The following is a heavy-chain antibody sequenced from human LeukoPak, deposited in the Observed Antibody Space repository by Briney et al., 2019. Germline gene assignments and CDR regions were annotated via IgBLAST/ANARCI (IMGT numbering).Heavy chain of an antibody. Sequence: GRSLRLSCAASGFTFSSYGMHWVRQAPGKGLEWVAVIWYDGSNKYYADSVKGRFTISRDNSKNTLYLQMNSLRAEDTAVYYCARDGGGRLARDCSGGSCYSGGAYYYDMDVWGQGTTVTVFS. V-gene: IGHV3-33*01. CDR1: GFTFSSYG. D-gene: IGHD2-15*01. CDR3: ARDGGGRLARDCSGGSCYSGGAYYYDMDV. J-gene: IGHJ6*02. CDR2: IWYDGSNK.